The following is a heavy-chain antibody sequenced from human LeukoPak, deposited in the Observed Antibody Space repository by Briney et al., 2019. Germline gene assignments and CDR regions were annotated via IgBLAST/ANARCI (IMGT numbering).Heavy chain of an antibody. J-gene: IGHJ4*02. CDR1: GFTFSNFW. D-gene: IGHD3-10*01. CDR2: VNEDGSRT. CDR3: ATDRDNYYGSGSYEY. V-gene: IGHV3-74*01. Sequence: GGSLRLSCAGSGFTFSNFWVHWVRQAPGKGLVWVSRVNEDGSRTDYADSVQGRFSISRDNAKNRLYLQMNSLTVEDTALYYCATDRDNYYGSGSYEYWGQGTLVTVSS.